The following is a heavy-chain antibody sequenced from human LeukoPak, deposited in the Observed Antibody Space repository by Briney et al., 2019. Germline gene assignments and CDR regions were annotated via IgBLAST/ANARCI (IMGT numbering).Heavy chain of an antibody. V-gene: IGHV4-30-2*01. CDR2: ISRVGTS. Sequence: SETLSLTCAVSGGSISSGGYSWSWIRQPPGKGLEWIAQISRVGTSKYNPSLKGRGSISKTRSKNQFSLELFSLTAADTARYYCAGGIYYDNSGGYYFDFWGQGTLVTVSS. CDR3: AGGIYYDNSGGYYFDF. D-gene: IGHD3-22*01. CDR1: GGSISSGGYS. J-gene: IGHJ4*02.